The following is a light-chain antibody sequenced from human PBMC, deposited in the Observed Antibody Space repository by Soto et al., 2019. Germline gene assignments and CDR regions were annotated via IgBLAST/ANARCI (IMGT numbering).Light chain of an antibody. Sequence: QSVLTQPRSVSGSPGQSVTISCTGTSSDVGGYNYVSWYQQHPGKAPKLMIYDVSKRPSGVPDRFSGSKSGNTASLTISGPQAEDEADYYCCSYAGSFRVFGTGTKLTVL. V-gene: IGLV2-11*01. J-gene: IGLJ1*01. CDR3: CSYAGSFRV. CDR2: DVS. CDR1: SSDVGGYNY.